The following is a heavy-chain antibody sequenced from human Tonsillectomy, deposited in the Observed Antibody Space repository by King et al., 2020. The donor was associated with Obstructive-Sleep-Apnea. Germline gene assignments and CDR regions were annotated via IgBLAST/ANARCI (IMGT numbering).Heavy chain of an antibody. CDR1: GFTFSSCA. CDR3: AKDRTISGTPFYGMDV. Sequence: VQLVESGGGLVQPGGSLRLSCAASGFTFSSCAMSWVRQAPGKGLEWVSAISGSGSSTYYADSVKGRFSISRDTSKNQVYLQMNSLRAEDTAVYHCAKDRTISGTPFYGMDVWGPGTTVTVSS. J-gene: IGHJ6*02. D-gene: IGHD1/OR15-1a*01. CDR2: ISGSGSST. V-gene: IGHV3-23*04.